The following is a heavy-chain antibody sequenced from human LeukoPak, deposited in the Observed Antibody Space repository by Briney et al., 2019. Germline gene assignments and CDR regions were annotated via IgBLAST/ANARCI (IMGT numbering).Heavy chain of an antibody. V-gene: IGHV1-69*05. D-gene: IGHD6-13*01. Sequence: ASVKVSCKASGGTFSSYAISWVRQAPGQGLDWMGGIIPISGTPNYAQNFQGRVTITTDESTSTAYMELRSLTSEDTAVYYCASHGSPKLIATPGHPPLGWFDPWGQGTLVTVSS. CDR1: GGTFSSYA. CDR2: IIPISGTP. J-gene: IGHJ5*02. CDR3: ASHGSPKLIATPGHPPLGWFDP.